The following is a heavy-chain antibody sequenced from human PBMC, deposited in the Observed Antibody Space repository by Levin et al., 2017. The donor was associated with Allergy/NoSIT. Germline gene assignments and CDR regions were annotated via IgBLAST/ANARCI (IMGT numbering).Heavy chain of an antibody. CDR3: ARDERTLVPAANWFDP. Sequence: VASVKVSCKASGYTFTTYYMHWVRQAPGQGLEWMGIINPSGGSTSYAQKFQGRVTMTRDTSTSTVYMELSSLRSEDTAVYYCARDERTLVPAANWFDPWGQGTLVTVSS. J-gene: IGHJ5*02. V-gene: IGHV1-46*01. CDR2: INPSGGST. D-gene: IGHD2-2*01. CDR1: GYTFTTYY.